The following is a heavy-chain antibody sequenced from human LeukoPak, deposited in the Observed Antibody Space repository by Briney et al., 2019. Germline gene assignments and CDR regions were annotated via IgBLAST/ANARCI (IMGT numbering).Heavy chain of an antibody. J-gene: IGHJ4*02. V-gene: IGHV4-59*01. CDR3: ARLGYCSSTSCYDY. CDR1: GGSISSYY. CDR2: IYYSGST. Sequence: SETLSLTCTVSGGSISSYYWSWIRQPPGKGLEWIGYIYYSGSTNYNPSLKSRVTISVDTSKNQFSLKLSSVTAADTAVYYCARLGYCSSTSCYDYWGQGTLVTVSS. D-gene: IGHD2-2*03.